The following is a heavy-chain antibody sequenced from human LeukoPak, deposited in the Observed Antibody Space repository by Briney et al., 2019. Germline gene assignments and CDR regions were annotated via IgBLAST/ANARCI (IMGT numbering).Heavy chain of an antibody. J-gene: IGHJ6*02. Sequence: QPGGSLRLSCAASGFTFSSYAMHWVRQAPGKGLEWVAVISYDGSNKYYADSVKGRFTISRDNAKNSLYLQMNSLRAEDTAVYYCASCRDGGFVVVPAAPYGMDVWGQGTTVTVSS. CDR2: ISYDGSNK. V-gene: IGHV3-30*07. D-gene: IGHD2-2*01. CDR3: ASCRDGGFVVVPAAPYGMDV. CDR1: GFTFSSYA.